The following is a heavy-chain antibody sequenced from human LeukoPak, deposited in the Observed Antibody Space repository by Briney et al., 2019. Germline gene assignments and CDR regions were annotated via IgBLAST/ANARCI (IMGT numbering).Heavy chain of an antibody. Sequence: SETLSLTCAVSHYSVSSAYYWGWTRQPPGEGLKWIGTIYPGGTTHYNPSLGSRLTISIDASKNHFSLRLSSVTTADTAVYYCARRVASAVTGFDYWGQGALVAVSS. CDR3: ARRVASAVTGFDY. J-gene: IGHJ4*02. V-gene: IGHV4-38-2*01. CDR1: HYSVSSAYY. CDR2: IYPGGTT. D-gene: IGHD6-13*01.